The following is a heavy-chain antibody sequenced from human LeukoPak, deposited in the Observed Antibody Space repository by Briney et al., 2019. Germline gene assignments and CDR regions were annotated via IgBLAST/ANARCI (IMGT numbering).Heavy chain of an antibody. J-gene: IGHJ5*02. CDR2: IYHSGST. CDR3: TRGHPGVVRGTNWFDP. D-gene: IGHD3-10*01. CDR1: GFSICNGYY. Sequence: SETLSLTCTVSGFSICNGYYWGWIRQPPGKGLEWIGSIYHSGSTYYNPSLKSRVTISVDTSKNQFSLKLSSVTAADTAVYYCTRGHPGVVRGTNWFDPWGQGTLVTVSS. V-gene: IGHV4-38-2*02.